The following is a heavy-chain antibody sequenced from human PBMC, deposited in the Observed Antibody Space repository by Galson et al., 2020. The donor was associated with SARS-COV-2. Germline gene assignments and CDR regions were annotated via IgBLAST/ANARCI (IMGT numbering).Heavy chain of an antibody. CDR1: GYTFNTYG. V-gene: IGHV1-18*01. Sequence: ASVKVSCKASGYTFNTYGVTWVRQAPGQGLEWVGWISAFNGNTNSAQKVQGRVTMTTDTSTSTAYMELSRLRSDDTAVYYCARLLGSGSFIDYWGQGTLVTVSS. J-gene: IGHJ4*02. D-gene: IGHD3-10*01. CDR2: ISAFNGNT. CDR3: ARLLGSGSFIDY.